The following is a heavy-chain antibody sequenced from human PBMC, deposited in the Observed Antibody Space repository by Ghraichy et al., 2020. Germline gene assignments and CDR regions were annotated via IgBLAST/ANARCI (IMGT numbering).Heavy chain of an antibody. CDR1: GFTFSSYA. D-gene: IGHD3-10*01. Sequence: GGSLRLSCAASGFTFSSYAMSWVRQAPGKGLEWVSAISGSGGSTYYADSVKGRFTISRDNSKNTLYLQMNSLRAEDTAVYYCAKGLREITMVRGIYYYGMDVWGQGPTVTVSS. CDR2: ISGSGGST. V-gene: IGHV3-23*01. CDR3: AKGLREITMVRGIYYYGMDV. J-gene: IGHJ6*02.